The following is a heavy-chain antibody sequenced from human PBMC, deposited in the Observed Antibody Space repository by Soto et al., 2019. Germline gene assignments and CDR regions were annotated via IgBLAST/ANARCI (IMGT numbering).Heavy chain of an antibody. V-gene: IGHV3-21*01. CDR2: ISSSSSYI. D-gene: IGHD4-17*01. Sequence: EVQLVESGGGLVKPGGSLRLSCAASGFTFSSYSMNWVRQAPGKGLEWVSSISSSSSYIYYADSVKGRFTISRDNAKNSLYLQMNSLRAEDTAVYYCARDRVLYGDYDYFDYWGQGTLVTVSS. CDR1: GFTFSSYS. J-gene: IGHJ4*02. CDR3: ARDRVLYGDYDYFDY.